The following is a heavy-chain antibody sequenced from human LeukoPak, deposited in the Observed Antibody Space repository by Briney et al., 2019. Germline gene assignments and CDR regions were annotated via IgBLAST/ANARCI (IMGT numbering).Heavy chain of an antibody. CDR1: GFTFSNYA. Sequence: GGSLRLSCAASGFTFSNYAKSWVRQAPGKGLEWVSVISGSGGSTNFADSVKGRFTSSRDNSKNTLYLQMHSLRVEDTAVYYCAQGRLGYSYGAFDHWGQGTVVTVSS. D-gene: IGHD5-18*01. CDR3: AQGRLGYSYGAFDH. CDR2: ISGSGGST. J-gene: IGHJ4*02. V-gene: IGHV3-23*01.